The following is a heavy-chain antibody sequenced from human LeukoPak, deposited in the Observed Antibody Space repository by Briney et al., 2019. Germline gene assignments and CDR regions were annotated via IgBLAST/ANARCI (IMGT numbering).Heavy chain of an antibody. CDR2: INYSDGKT. CDR1: GFTFSIYA. V-gene: IGHV3-23*01. Sequence: GGSLRLSCSGSGFTFSIYAMNWVRQAPGKGLEWVSGINYSDGKTSYADSVKGRFTISRDNAKNSLFLQMNSLRADDTAVYYCAREVVIFPDYYYYGMDVWGQGTTVTVSS. D-gene: IGHD2/OR15-2a*01. J-gene: IGHJ6*02. CDR3: AREVVIFPDYYYYGMDV.